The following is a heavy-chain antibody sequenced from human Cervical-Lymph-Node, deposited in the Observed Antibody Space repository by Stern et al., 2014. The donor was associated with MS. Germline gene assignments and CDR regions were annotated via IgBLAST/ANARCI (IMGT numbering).Heavy chain of an antibody. CDR2: ADWDDDK. CDR1: GFSLSTSGMR. CDR3: ARSPPYYEFWNDYYYFDY. D-gene: IGHD3-3*01. V-gene: IGHV2-70*04. Sequence: VTLRESGPALVKPTQTLTLTCTFSGFSLSTSGMRVSWIRQPPGKALEWLVRADWDDDKFYSPFLETRLILSNDHSKNTVGLTMTNMDPVDTATYYCARSPPYYEFWNDYYYFDYWGQGTLVAVSS. J-gene: IGHJ4*02.